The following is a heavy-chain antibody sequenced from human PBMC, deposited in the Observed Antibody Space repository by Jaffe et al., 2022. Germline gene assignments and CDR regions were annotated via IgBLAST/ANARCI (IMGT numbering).Heavy chain of an antibody. J-gene: IGHJ3*02. D-gene: IGHD3-22*01. CDR2: INPSGGST. CDR3: ARDPPYYYDSSGYYHAFDI. V-gene: IGHV1-46*01. Sequence: QVQLVQSGAEVKKPGASVKVSCKASGYTFTSYYMHWVRQAPGQGLEWMGIINPSGGSTSYAQKFQGRVTMTRDTSTSTVYMELSSLRSEDTAVYYCARDPPYYYDSSGYYHAFDIWGQGTMVTVSS. CDR1: GYTFTSYY.